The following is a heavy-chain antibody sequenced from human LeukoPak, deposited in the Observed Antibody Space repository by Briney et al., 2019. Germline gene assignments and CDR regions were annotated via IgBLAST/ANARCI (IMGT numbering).Heavy chain of an antibody. D-gene: IGHD3-22*01. CDR1: GGSISSYY. Sequence: PSETLSLTCTVSGGSISSYYWSWVRQPAGKGLEWIGRIYTSGSTNYNPSLKSRVAMSVEASKNQFSLKLSSVTAADTAVYYCANCDYYDSSGYYYWGQGTLVTVSS. J-gene: IGHJ4*02. CDR3: ANCDYYDSSGYYY. CDR2: IYTSGST. V-gene: IGHV4-4*07.